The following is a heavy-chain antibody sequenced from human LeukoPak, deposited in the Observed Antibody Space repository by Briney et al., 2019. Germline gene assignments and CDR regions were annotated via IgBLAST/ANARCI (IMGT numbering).Heavy chain of an antibody. J-gene: IGHJ6*02. CDR2: ISYDGSNK. Sequence: QPGRSLRLPCAASGFTFSSYAMHWVRQAPGKGLEWVAVISYDGSNKYYADSVKGRFTISRDNSKNTLYLQMNSLRAEDTAVYYCARAMTTAPYYGMDVWGQGTTVTVSS. CDR1: GFTFSSYA. CDR3: ARAMTTAPYYGMDV. V-gene: IGHV3-30-3*01. D-gene: IGHD4-17*01.